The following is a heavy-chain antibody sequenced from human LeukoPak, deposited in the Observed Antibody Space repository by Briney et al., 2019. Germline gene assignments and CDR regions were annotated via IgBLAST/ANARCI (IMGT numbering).Heavy chain of an antibody. V-gene: IGHV3-30*18. CDR2: ISYDGSNK. D-gene: IGHD6-19*01. CDR1: GFTFSSYG. CDR3: AKLPGVAGTNYYYGMDV. J-gene: IGHJ6*02. Sequence: GGSLRLSCAASGFTFSSYGMHWVRQAPGKGLEWVVVISYDGSNKYYADSVKGRFTISRDNSKNTLYLQMNSLRAEDTAVYYCAKLPGVAGTNYYYGMDVWGQGTTVTVSS.